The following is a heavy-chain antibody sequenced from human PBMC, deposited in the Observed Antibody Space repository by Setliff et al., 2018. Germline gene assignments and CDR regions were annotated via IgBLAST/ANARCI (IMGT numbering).Heavy chain of an antibody. CDR3: AREGLTGPVVISVAYYFDS. D-gene: IGHD2-21*01. J-gene: IGHJ4*02. Sequence: PGGSLRLSCKTSGFTFNDYGIQWVRQAPGKGLEWVASDRGYYKYYADSVRGRLTVSRDESKNTVFLEMNSLRVDDTATYYCAREGLTGPVVISVAYYFDSWGQGTVVTV. V-gene: IGHV3-30*19. CDR1: GFTFNDYG. CDR2: SDRGYYK.